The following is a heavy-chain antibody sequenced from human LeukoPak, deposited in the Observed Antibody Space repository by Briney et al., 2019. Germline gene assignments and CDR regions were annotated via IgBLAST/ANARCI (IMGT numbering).Heavy chain of an antibody. CDR3: ARGPRYCSGGSCYPYYFDY. CDR1: GCTFSSYA. D-gene: IGHD2-15*01. V-gene: IGHV1-69*04. J-gene: IGHJ4*02. Sequence: SVKVSCKASGCTFSSYAISWVRQAPGQGLEWMGRIIPILGIANYAQKFQGRVTITADKSTSTAYMELSSLRSEDTAVYYCARGPRYCSGGSCYPYYFDYWGQGTLVTVSS. CDR2: IIPILGIA.